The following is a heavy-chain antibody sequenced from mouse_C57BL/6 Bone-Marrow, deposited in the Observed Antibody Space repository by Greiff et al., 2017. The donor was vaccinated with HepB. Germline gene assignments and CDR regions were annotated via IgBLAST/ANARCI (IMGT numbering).Heavy chain of an antibody. CDR2: INPSTGGT. CDR3: ARGGYYGSRFYFDY. V-gene: IGHV1-43*01. Sequence: VQLKESGPELVKPGASVKISCKASGYSFTGYYMHWVKQSSEKSLEGIGEINPSTGGTSYNQKFKGKATLTVEKSSSTAYMQLKSLTSEDSAVYYCARGGYYGSRFYFDYWGQGTTLTVSS. D-gene: IGHD1-1*01. J-gene: IGHJ2*01. CDR1: GYSFTGYY.